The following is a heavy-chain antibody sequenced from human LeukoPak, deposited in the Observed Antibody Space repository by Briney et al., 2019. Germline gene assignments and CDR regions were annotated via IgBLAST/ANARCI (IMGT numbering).Heavy chain of an antibody. Sequence: GGSLGLSFAASGFPVSSNYMSWVRPAPGKGLEWVSVIYSGGSTYYAYSVKGRFTISRDNSKNTLYLQMNSLRAEDTAVYYCARDGQSVGPDAFDIWGQGTMVTVSS. J-gene: IGHJ3*02. V-gene: IGHV3-66*01. CDR1: GFPVSSNY. CDR3: ARDGQSVGPDAFDI. CDR2: IYSGGST.